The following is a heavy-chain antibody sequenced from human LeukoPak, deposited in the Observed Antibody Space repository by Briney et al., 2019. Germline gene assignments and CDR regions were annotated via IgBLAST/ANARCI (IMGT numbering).Heavy chain of an antibody. V-gene: IGHV4-4*07. Sequence: SETLSLTCTVSGDSISSYYWSWVRQPAGKGLEWIGRIHPSGGTNYNPSLKSRVTLSVDTSKNQFSLKLSSVTAADTAVYYCARGPPPDFDYWGRGTLVTVSS. CDR3: ARGPPPDFDY. CDR1: GDSISSYY. J-gene: IGHJ4*02. CDR2: IHPSGGT.